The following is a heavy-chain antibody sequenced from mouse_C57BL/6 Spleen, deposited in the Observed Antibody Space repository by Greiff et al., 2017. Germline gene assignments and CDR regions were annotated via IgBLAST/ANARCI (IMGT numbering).Heavy chain of an antibody. CDR1: GYTFTDYY. CDR2: INPNNGGT. J-gene: IGHJ4*01. D-gene: IGHD1-1*01. Sequence: VQLQQSGPELVKPGASVKISCKASGYTFTDYYMNWVKQSHGKSLEWIGDINPNNGGTSYNQKFKGKATLTVDKSSSTAYMELRSLTSEDSAVYYCARGYGSSPLYAMDYWGQGTSVTVSS. V-gene: IGHV1-26*01. CDR3: ARGYGSSPLYAMDY.